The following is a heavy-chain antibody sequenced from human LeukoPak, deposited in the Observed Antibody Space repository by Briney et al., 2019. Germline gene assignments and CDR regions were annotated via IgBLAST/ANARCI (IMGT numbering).Heavy chain of an antibody. Sequence: SETLSLTCTVSGHSISNAGHYWSWIRQHPGKGLEWIGYIFYTGTTYYNPALKSRVTISIDTSKNRFSLKLTSVTAADTAVYYCARDSTVSSDYYYGMDVWGQGTTVIVSS. CDR2: IFYTGTT. J-gene: IGHJ6*02. CDR3: ARDSTVSSDYYYGMDV. V-gene: IGHV4-31*03. D-gene: IGHD4-11*01. CDR1: GHSISNAGHY.